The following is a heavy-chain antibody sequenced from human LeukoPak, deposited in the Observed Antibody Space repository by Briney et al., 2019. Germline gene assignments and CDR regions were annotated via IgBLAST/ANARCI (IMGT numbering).Heavy chain of an antibody. D-gene: IGHD6-6*01. CDR1: GGSISSSSYY. J-gene: IGHJ5*02. CDR2: ISYSGST. CDR3: ARGSIAARRTKFDP. Sequence: PSETLSLTCTVSGGSISSSSYYWVWIRQPPGKGLEWIATISYSGSTYYNPSLKSRVTISIDTSKSQFSLKLSSVTAADTAVYYCARGSIAARRTKFDPWGQGTLVTVSS. V-gene: IGHV4-39*01.